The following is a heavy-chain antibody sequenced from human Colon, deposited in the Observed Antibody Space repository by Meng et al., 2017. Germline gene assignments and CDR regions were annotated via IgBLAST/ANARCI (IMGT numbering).Heavy chain of an antibody. CDR2: ISHSGST. CDR1: GGSFTGYY. V-gene: IGHV4-34*01. CDR3: GFVEAGTNAGAFDM. D-gene: IGHD1-14*01. Sequence: QGQLRQSGAGWLKTSEPLSLTCAVYGGSFTGYYWSWIRQPPGKGLEWIGEISHSGSTKYNPSLKSRVTISVDTSKNQFSLRLNSVTAADTAMYYCGFVEAGTNAGAFDMWGQGTMVTVSS. J-gene: IGHJ3*02.